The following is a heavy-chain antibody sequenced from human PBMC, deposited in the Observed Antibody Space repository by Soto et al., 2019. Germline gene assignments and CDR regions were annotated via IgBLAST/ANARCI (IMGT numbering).Heavy chain of an antibody. CDR3: AKDSSGSWTWWFHP. CDR2: ITGGGGRT. J-gene: IGHJ5*02. V-gene: IGHV3-23*01. D-gene: IGHD6-13*01. CDR1: GFTFNSYA. Sequence: VGSLRLSCVATGFTFNSYAMTWVRQAPGKGLEWVSGITGGGGRTYYTDPVKGRFTISRDNSKNEAYLQMNSLRAEDTAVYYCAKDSSGSWTWWFHPWGQGTLVTASS.